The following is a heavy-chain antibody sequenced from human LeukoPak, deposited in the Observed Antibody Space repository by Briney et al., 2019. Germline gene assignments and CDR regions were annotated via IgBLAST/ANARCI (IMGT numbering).Heavy chain of an antibody. CDR1: GFTFSSYS. CDR2: VSSSGTAT. CDR3: ARADRDGNKRFLD. D-gene: IGHD5-24*01. J-gene: IGHJ4*02. Sequence: GGSLRLSCAASGFTFSSYSVIWVRQAPGKGLEWVSFVSSSGTATYYEDSVKGRFTISRDNGKNLVFVQINILRDEDTAVYYCARADRDGNKRFLDWGEGTLVTVSS. V-gene: IGHV3-48*02.